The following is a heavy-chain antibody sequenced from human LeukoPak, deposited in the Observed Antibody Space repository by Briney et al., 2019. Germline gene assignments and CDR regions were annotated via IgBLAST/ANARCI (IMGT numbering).Heavy chain of an antibody. V-gene: IGHV3-23*01. J-gene: IGHJ4*02. CDR1: GFTFSSYA. Sequence: GGSLRLPCAASGFTFSSYAMNWVRRAPGKELEWVSGIGGGGGSTYYVDSVKGRFTISRDNSKNTLYLQMNSLRAEDTAVYYCAKEGFDYWGQGTLVTVSS. CDR3: AKEGFDY. CDR2: IGGGGGST.